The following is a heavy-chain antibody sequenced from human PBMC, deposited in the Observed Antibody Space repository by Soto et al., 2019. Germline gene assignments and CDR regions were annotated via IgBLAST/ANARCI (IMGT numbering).Heavy chain of an antibody. CDR1: GGSFSGYY. V-gene: IGHV4-34*01. D-gene: IGHD3-3*01. CDR2: INHSGST. Sequence: SETLSLTCAVYGGSFSGYYWSWIRQPPWKGLEWIGEINHSGSTNYNPSLKSRVTISVDTSNNQFSLKLSPVTAADTAVYYCARGLAPSIFGTVPTPNWFDPWGQGTQVTVSS. J-gene: IGHJ5*02. CDR3: ARGLAPSIFGTVPTPNWFDP.